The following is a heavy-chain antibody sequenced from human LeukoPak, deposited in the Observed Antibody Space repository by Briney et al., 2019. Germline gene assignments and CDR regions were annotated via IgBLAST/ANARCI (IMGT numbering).Heavy chain of an antibody. Sequence: SQTLSHTCTVSGGSISSGSYYWSWNRQPAGKGLEWIGRIYTSGSTNYNPSLKSRVTISVDTSKNQFSLKLSSVTAADTAVYYCARDVPYYYYSSGGAFDIWAKGQWSPSLQ. CDR3: ARDVPYYYYSSGGAFDI. J-gene: IGHJ3*02. D-gene: IGHD3-22*01. V-gene: IGHV4-61*02. CDR1: GGSISSGSYY. CDR2: IYTSGST.